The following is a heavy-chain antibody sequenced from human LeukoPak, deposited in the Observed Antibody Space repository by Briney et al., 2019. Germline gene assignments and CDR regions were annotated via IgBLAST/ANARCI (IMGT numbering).Heavy chain of an antibody. D-gene: IGHD3-3*01. V-gene: IGHV4-59*01. CDR1: GGSISSYY. CDR3: ARRRRYDFWSGGTNYYYYYMDV. Sequence: SETLSLTCTVSGGSISSYYWSWIRQPPGKGLEWIGYIYYSGSTNYNPSLKSRVTISVDTSKNQFSLKLSSVTAAGTAVYYCARRRRYDFWSGGTNYYYYYMDVWGKGTTVTVSS. CDR2: IYYSGST. J-gene: IGHJ6*03.